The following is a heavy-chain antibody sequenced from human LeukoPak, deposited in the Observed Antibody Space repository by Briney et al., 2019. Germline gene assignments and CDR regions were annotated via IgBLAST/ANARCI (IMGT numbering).Heavy chain of an antibody. CDR1: GGTFSSYA. CDR2: IIPIFGTA. V-gene: IGHV1-69*05. CDR3: AREGFRSNYPDY. D-gene: IGHD4-11*01. J-gene: IGHJ4*02. Sequence: GASVKVSCKASGGTFSSYAISWVRQAPGQGLEWMGGIIPIFGTASYAQKFQGRVTMTRDTSTSTVYMELSSLRSEDTAVYYCAREGFRSNYPDYWGQGTLVTVSS.